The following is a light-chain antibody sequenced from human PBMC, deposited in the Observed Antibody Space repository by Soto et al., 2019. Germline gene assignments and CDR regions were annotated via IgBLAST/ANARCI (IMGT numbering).Light chain of an antibody. V-gene: IGLV2-14*01. CDR2: EVS. Sequence: QSALTQPASVSGSPGQSITISWTGTSSDVGGYNYVSGYQQHPGKAPKLIIYEVSNRPSGVSNRFSGSKSGNTASLTISGLQAEDEADYYCNSYTSKSTGVFGTGTKLTVL. CDR1: SSDVGGYNY. J-gene: IGLJ1*01. CDR3: NSYTSKSTGV.